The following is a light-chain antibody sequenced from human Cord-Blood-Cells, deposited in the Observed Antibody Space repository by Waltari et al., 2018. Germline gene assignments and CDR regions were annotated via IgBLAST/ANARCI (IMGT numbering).Light chain of an antibody. J-gene: IGKJ4*01. V-gene: IGKV3-11*01. CDR1: QSVSSY. CDR2: DAS. CDR3: QQRSNWPLT. Sequence: EIVFTQSQAILSLSPGETATPSCRASQSVSSYLAWYQQKPGQAPRLLIYDASNRATGIPARFSGSGYGTDFTLTISSLEPEDFAVYYCQQRSNWPLTFGGGTKVEIK.